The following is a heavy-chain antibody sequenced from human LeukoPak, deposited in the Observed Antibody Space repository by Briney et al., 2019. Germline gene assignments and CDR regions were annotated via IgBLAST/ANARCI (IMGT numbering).Heavy chain of an antibody. V-gene: IGHV4-61*02. J-gene: IGHJ4*02. CDR1: GGSISSGSYY. CDR2: IYTSGST. D-gene: IGHD2-21*02. Sequence: PSQTLSLTCTVSGGSISSGSYYWSWIRQPAGKGLEWIGRIYTSGSTNYNPSLKSRVTISVDRSKNQFSLKLSSMTAADTAVYYCARLVAAKYYFDYWGQGTLVTVSS. CDR3: ARLVAAKYYFDY.